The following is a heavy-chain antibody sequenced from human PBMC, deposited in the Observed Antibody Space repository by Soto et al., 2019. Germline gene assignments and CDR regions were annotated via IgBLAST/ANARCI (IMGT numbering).Heavy chain of an antibody. CDR2: IYYSGST. CDR3: ARRDGYNYNYYYGMDV. D-gene: IGHD5-12*01. V-gene: IGHV4-31*03. Sequence: PSETLSLTCTVSGGSISSGGYYWSWIRQHPGKGLEWIGYIYYSGSTYYNPSLKRRVTISVDTSKNQFSLKLSSVTAADTAVYYCARRDGYNYNYYYGMDVWGQGTTVTVSS. J-gene: IGHJ6*02. CDR1: GGSISSGGYY.